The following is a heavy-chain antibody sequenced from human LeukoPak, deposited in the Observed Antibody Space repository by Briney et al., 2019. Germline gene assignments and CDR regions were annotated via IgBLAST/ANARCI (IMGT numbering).Heavy chain of an antibody. Sequence: LAGRSLRLSCAASGFTFSTYGMHWVRQAPGKGLEWVSYISSSSSTIYYADSVKGRFTISRDNAKNSLYLQMNSLRAEDTAVYYCARLSEVSWFDPWGQGTLVTVSS. CDR3: ARLSEVSWFDP. J-gene: IGHJ5*02. V-gene: IGHV3-48*04. CDR1: GFTFSTYG. D-gene: IGHD2-21*01. CDR2: ISSSSSTI.